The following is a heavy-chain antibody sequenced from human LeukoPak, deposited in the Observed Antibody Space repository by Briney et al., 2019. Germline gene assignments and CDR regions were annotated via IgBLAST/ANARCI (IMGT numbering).Heavy chain of an antibody. J-gene: IGHJ3*02. V-gene: IGHV4-59*01. Sequence: SETLSLTCAVSGGSISSYYWSWIRQPPGKGLEWIGYTYYSGSTNYNPSLKSRVTISVDTSKNQFSLKLSSVTAADTAVYYCAREGSSPVSFDIWGQGTMVTVSS. CDR1: GGSISSYY. CDR2: TYYSGST. D-gene: IGHD6-13*01. CDR3: AREGSSPVSFDI.